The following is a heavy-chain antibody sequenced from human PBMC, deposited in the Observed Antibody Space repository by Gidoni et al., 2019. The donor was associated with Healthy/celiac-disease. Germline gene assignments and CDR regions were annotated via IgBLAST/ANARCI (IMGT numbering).Heavy chain of an antibody. V-gene: IGHV3-15*01. J-gene: IGHJ3*02. D-gene: IGHD3-22*01. CDR1: GFTFSNAW. CDR2: IKSKTDGGTT. CDR3: TTRTYYYDSSGYFDAFDI. Sequence: EVQLVESGGGLVKPGGSLRLSCAASGFTFSNAWMSWVRQAPGKGLEWVGRIKSKTDGGTTDYAAPVKGRFTISRDDSKNTLYLQMNSLKTEDTAVYYCTTRTYYYDSSGYFDAFDIWGQGTMVTVSS.